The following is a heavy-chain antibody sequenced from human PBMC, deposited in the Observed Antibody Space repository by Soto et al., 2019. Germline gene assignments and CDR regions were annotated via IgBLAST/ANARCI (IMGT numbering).Heavy chain of an antibody. V-gene: IGHV4-30-4*01. CDR2: IYYSGST. J-gene: IGHJ4*02. D-gene: IGHD4-17*01. CDR3: ARYYGARVYFDY. CDR1: GGSINNGDYY. Sequence: PSETLSLTCTVSGGSINNGDYYWSWIRQPPEKGLEWIGYIYYSGSTYYNQSLKSRVTISVDTSMNQFSLNLNSVTAADTAVYYCARYYGARVYFDYWGQGSLVTVSS.